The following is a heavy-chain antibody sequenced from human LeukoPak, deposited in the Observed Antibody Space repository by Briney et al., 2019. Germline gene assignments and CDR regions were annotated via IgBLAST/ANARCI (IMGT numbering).Heavy chain of an antibody. CDR2: IWYDGSNK. Sequence: GGSLRLSCAASGFTFSSYGMHWVRQAPGKGLEWVAVIWYDGSNKYYADSVKGRFTISRDNSKNTLYLQMNSLRAEDAAVYYCARDRYSGSYYVFDYWGQGTLVTVSS. J-gene: IGHJ4*02. CDR1: GFTFSSYG. V-gene: IGHV3-33*01. D-gene: IGHD1-26*01. CDR3: ARDRYSGSYYVFDY.